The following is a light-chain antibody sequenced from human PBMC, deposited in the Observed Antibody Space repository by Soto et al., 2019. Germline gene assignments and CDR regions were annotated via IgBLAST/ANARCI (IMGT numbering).Light chain of an antibody. CDR1: SSNIGAGYD. J-gene: IGLJ2*01. Sequence: QSVLTQPPSVSGAPGQRVTISCTGSSSNIGAGYDVHWYHQLPGTAPKLLIYGNTNRPSGVPDRFSGSKSGTSASLAIPGLQAEDEADYYCQSYDSSLSGVVFGGGTKLTVL. CDR3: QSYDSSLSGVV. CDR2: GNT. V-gene: IGLV1-40*01.